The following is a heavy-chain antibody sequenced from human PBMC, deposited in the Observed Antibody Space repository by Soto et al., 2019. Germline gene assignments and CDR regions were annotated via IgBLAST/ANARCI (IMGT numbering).Heavy chain of an antibody. D-gene: IGHD3-16*02. CDR1: GFSLRTTGVG. J-gene: IGHJ4*02. Sequence: QITLKESGPTLVKPTQTLTLTCTLSGFSLRTTGVGVGWIRQPPGKALAWLALLYWDDDKRYSPSLKNRLTLPKDTTKKQVVLTMTNMDPVDTAAYYCASTSYYDYIWGPYRPDDFDYWGQGTLVSVSS. CDR3: ASTSYYDYIWGPYRPDDFDY. V-gene: IGHV2-5*02. CDR2: LYWDDDK.